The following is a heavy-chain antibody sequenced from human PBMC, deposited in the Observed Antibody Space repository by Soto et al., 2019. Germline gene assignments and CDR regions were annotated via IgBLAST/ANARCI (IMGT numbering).Heavy chain of an antibody. CDR2: ISYDGSNK. V-gene: IGHV3-30-3*01. J-gene: IGHJ6*02. D-gene: IGHD3-3*01. Sequence: GGSLRLSCAASGFTFSSYAMHWVRQAPGKGLEWVAVISYDGSNKYYADSVKGRFTISRDNSKNTLYLQMNSLRAEDTAVYYCARGGGGFWERYYYYGMDVWGQGTTVTVSS. CDR1: GFTFSSYA. CDR3: ARGGGGFWERYYYYGMDV.